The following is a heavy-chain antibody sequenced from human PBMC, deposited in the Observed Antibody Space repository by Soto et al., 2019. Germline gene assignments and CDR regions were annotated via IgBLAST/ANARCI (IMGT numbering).Heavy chain of an antibody. CDR2: VHSNGRT. D-gene: IGHD3-9*01. CDR1: GGSISSYY. CDR3: ASGYYDILTGRDTKYYFDY. Sequence: PSETLSLTCTVSGGSISSYYWNWIRQTPENGLEWIGHVHSNGRTIYNPSLKSRVTISVDTSKNQFSLNLNSVTAADTAVYYCASGYYDILTGRDTKYYFDYWGQGALVTVSS. V-gene: IGHV4-4*08. J-gene: IGHJ4*02.